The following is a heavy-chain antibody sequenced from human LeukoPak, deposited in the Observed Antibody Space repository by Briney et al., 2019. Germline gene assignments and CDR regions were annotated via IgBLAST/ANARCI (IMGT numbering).Heavy chain of an antibody. V-gene: IGHV4-4*07. D-gene: IGHD3-3*01. Sequence: PSETLSLTCTVSGGSLSSYYWSWIRQPAGKGLEWMGRIYTSGSTNYNPSLKSRVTMSVDTSKNEFSLKLSSVTAADTAVYYCARGRYYDFWSGDQHDAFDIWGQGTMVTVSS. CDR3: ARGRYYDFWSGDQHDAFDI. CDR1: GGSLSSYY. J-gene: IGHJ3*02. CDR2: IYTSGST.